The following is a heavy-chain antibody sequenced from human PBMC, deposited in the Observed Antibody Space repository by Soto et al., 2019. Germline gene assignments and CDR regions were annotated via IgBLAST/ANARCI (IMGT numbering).Heavy chain of an antibody. CDR3: ARDPGRSYGPD. Sequence: EVQLVESGGGLVQPGGFLRLSCAASGFTVSSNYMSWVRQAPGKGLEWVSVIYSGGSTYYADSVKGRFTISRDNSKNTLYLQMNSLRAEDTAVYYCARDPGRSYGPDWGQGTLVTVSS. CDR2: IYSGGST. CDR1: GFTVSSNY. V-gene: IGHV3-66*01. D-gene: IGHD1-26*01. J-gene: IGHJ4*02.